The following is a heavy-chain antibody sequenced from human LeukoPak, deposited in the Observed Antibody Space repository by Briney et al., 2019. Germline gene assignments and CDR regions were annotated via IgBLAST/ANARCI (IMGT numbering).Heavy chain of an antibody. J-gene: IGHJ4*02. V-gene: IGHV3-33*01. CDR2: IWYDGSNT. CDR1: GFTFSSYG. Sequence: RPGRSLRLSCAASGFTFSSYGMHWVRQAPGKGLEWVAVIWYDGSNTYYADSVKGRFTISRDNSKNTLYLQMNSLRAEDTAVYYCARDHSSGWYSDYFDYWGQGTLVTVSS. CDR3: ARDHSSGWYSDYFDY. D-gene: IGHD6-19*01.